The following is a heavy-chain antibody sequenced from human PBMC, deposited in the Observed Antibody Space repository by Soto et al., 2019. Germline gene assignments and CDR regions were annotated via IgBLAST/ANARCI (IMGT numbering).Heavy chain of an antibody. Sequence: TSETLSLTCTVSGDSIRNYYWSWIRQPPGKGLXXFGXIXXXGXXXXNASLKSRVTISLDTSKNELLLKLSSVTAADTAVYYCARGRGFDPWGQGTLVTVSS. CDR1: GDSIRNYY. CDR2: IXXXGXX. V-gene: IGHV4-59*12. J-gene: IGHJ5*02. CDR3: ARGRGFDP.